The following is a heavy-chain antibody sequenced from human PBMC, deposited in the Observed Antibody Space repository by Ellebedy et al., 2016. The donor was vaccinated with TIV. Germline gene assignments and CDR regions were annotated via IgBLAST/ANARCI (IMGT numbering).Heavy chain of an antibody. Sequence: GESLKISCAASGFTSSDYFMSWVRQAPGKGLEWVSSITESGGNTYYADSVKGRFTISRDNSKDTLFLQMNSLRAEDTAIYFCARDPVGVGPAFDVWGQGTMVTVSS. J-gene: IGHJ3*01. CDR3: ARDPVGVGPAFDV. CDR1: GFTSSDYF. V-gene: IGHV3-23*01. CDR2: ITESGGNT. D-gene: IGHD4-23*01.